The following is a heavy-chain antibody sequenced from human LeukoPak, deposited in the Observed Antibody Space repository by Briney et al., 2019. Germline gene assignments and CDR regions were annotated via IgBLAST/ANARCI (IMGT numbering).Heavy chain of an antibody. D-gene: IGHD3-22*01. CDR1: GGSFSGYY. J-gene: IGHJ4*02. CDR2: INHSGST. CDR3: ARESNKYYDSSGYYFDY. V-gene: IGHV4-34*01. Sequence: PSETLSLTCAVYGGSFSGYYWSWIRQPPGKGLEWIGEINHSGSTNYNPSPKSRVTISVDTSKNQFSLKLSSVTAADTAVYYCARESNKYYDSSGYYFDYWGQGTLVTVSS.